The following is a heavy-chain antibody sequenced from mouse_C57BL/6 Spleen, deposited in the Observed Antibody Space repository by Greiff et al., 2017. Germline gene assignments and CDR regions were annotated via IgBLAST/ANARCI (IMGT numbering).Heavy chain of an antibody. CDR2: IYPGDGDT. J-gene: IGHJ2*01. Sequence: QVQLQQSGPELVKPGASVKISCKASGYAFSSSWMNWVKQRPGKGLEWIGRIYPGDGDTNYNGKFKGKATLTADKSSSTAYMQLSSLTSEDSAVYFCARANDGPYYFDYWGQGTTRTVSA. CDR1: GYAFSSSW. D-gene: IGHD1-1*01. CDR3: ARANDGPYYFDY. V-gene: IGHV1-82*01.